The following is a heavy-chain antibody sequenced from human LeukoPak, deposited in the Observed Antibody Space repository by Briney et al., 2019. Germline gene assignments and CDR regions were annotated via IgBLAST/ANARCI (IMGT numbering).Heavy chain of an antibody. D-gene: IGHD5-12*01. J-gene: IGHJ4*02. Sequence: SLKVSCKASGGTFSRYAISWVRQAPGQRLEWMGGIIPIFGTANYAKKFQGRVTITADESTSTAYMEVSSLRSEDTAVYYCARAYSGYDFFDYWGQGILVPVSS. CDR1: GGTFSRYA. V-gene: IGHV1-69*13. CDR3: ARAYSGYDFFDY. CDR2: IIPIFGTA.